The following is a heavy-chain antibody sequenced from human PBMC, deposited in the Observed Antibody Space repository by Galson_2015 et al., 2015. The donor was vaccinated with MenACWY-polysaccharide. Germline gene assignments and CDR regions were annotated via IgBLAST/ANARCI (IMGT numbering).Heavy chain of an antibody. CDR1: GLTVSSSY. CDR2: IYSGACTFSSGST. J-gene: IGHJ4*02. Sequence: SLRLSCAASGLTVSSSYMSWVRQAPGKGLEWVATIYSGACTFSSGSTHYADSVKDRFTIYRDNSKNTVYLQMNSLRAEDTAVYFCARNFSSGSIIYHFDYWGQGALVTVSS. CDR3: ARNFSSGSIIYHFDY. D-gene: IGHD3-16*01. V-gene: IGHV3-23*01.